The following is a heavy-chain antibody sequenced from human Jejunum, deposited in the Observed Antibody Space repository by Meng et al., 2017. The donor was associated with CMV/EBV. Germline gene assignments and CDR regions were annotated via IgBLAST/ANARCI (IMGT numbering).Heavy chain of an antibody. Sequence: QMQLQESGPGLVKPSETLSLICTVSGVSIRIYYWSWIRLPAGKGLEWIGRIYTSGSTNYNPSLKSRVTMSLDTPKNQFSLKLTSVTAADTALYFCARDGGLDCGGDCYFDHWGQGILVTVSS. CDR1: GVSIRIYY. CDR3: ARDGGLDCGGDCYFDH. J-gene: IGHJ4*02. D-gene: IGHD2-21*02. V-gene: IGHV4-4*07. CDR2: IYTSGST.